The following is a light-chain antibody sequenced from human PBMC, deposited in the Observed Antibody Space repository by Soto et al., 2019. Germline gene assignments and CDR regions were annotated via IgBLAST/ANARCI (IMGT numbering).Light chain of an antibody. V-gene: IGLV1-44*01. CDR3: AAWDDSLDVYV. CDR2: STS. Sequence: QSVRTQPPSASGTPGQIVAISCSGSSSNIGSNTVTWYQQLPGTAPKLLIYSTSQRSSGVPGRFSGSKSGASASLSISGLQSEDEADYYCAAWDDSLDVYVFGTGTKVTVL. J-gene: IGLJ1*01. CDR1: SSNIGSNT.